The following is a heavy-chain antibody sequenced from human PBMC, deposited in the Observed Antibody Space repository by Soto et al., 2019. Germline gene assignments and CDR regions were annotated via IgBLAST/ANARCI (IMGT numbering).Heavy chain of an antibody. V-gene: IGHV4-31*03. CDR1: GGSISSGGCY. CDR3: ARGLDCSSTSCLGLVWFDP. CDR2: IDDSGST. D-gene: IGHD2-2*01. J-gene: IGHJ5*02. Sequence: QVQLQESGPGLVKPSQTLSLTCTVSGGSISSGGCYWIWIRQHPGKGLEWIGYIDDSGSTNYNPSRKSRVTLSVDTSKNQFSLKLSSVTAAATAVYYCARGLDCSSTSCLGLVWFDPWGQGTLVTVSS.